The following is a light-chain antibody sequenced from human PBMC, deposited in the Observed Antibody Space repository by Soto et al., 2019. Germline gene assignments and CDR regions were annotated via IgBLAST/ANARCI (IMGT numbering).Light chain of an antibody. V-gene: IGKV3-15*01. J-gene: IGKJ1*01. CDR1: QSVSGN. Sequence: EIVMTQSPATLSVSPGERATLSCRASQSVSGNLAWYQQKPGQAPRLLIYAASTRATGIPARFSGSGSGTEFTLTISSLQSEDSAVYYCQQYNNWFGTFGQGTKVEIK. CDR3: QQYNNWFGT. CDR2: AAS.